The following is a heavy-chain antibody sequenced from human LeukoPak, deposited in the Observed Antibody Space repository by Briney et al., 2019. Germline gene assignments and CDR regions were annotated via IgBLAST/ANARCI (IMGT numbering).Heavy chain of an antibody. Sequence: PSETLSLTCTVSGASISTYYWSWIRQPPGKGLEWIGEINHSGSTNYNPSLKSRVTISVDTSKNQFSLKLSSVTAADTAVYYCARHLNYYYYMDVWGKGTTVTVSS. V-gene: IGHV4-34*01. CDR2: INHSGST. CDR3: ARHLNYYYYMDV. J-gene: IGHJ6*03. CDR1: GASISTYY.